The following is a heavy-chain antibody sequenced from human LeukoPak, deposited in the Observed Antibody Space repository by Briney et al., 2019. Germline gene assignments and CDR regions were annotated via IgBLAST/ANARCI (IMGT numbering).Heavy chain of an antibody. V-gene: IGHV4-34*01. J-gene: IGHJ4*02. CDR3: AISRGYSYGMTFDY. Sequence: RPSETLSLTCTVSGGSISSYYWSWIRQPPGKGLEWIGEINHSGSTNYDPSLKSRVTISVDTSKNQFSLKLSSVTAADTAVYYCAISRGYSYGMTFDYWGQGTLVTVSS. CDR1: GGSISSYY. CDR2: INHSGST. D-gene: IGHD5-18*01.